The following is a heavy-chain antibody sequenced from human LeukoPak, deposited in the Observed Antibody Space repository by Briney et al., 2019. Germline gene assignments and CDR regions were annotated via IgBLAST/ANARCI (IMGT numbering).Heavy chain of an antibody. CDR2: IIPIFGTA. CDR3: ARERWELPVFDY. CDR1: GGTFSSYA. Sequence: SVKVSCKASGGTFSSYAISWVRQAPGQGLEWMGGIIPIFGTANYAQKFQGRVTITTDESTSTAYMELSSLRSEDTAVYYCARERWELPVFDYWGQGTLVTVSS. J-gene: IGHJ4*02. V-gene: IGHV1-69*05. D-gene: IGHD1-26*01.